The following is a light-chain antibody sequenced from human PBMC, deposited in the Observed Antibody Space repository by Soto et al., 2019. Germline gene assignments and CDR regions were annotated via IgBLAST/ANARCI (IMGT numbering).Light chain of an antibody. CDR1: SSNIGSNY. CDR2: RNN. Sequence: QAVVTQPPSASGTPGQRVTIPCSGSSSNIGSNYVYWYQQLPGTAPKLLIYRNNQRPSGVPDRFSGSKSGTSASLAISGLRSEDEADYYCAAWDDSLSGVVFGGGTQLTVL. V-gene: IGLV1-47*01. J-gene: IGLJ2*01. CDR3: AAWDDSLSGVV.